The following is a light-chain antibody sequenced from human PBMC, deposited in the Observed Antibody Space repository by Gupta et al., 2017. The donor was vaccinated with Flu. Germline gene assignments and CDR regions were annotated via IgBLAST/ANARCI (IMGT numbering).Light chain of an antibody. CDR1: QSVSSSY. V-gene: IGKV3-20*01. CDR3: QQYGSSPFT. Sequence: EIVLTESTGTMSLSQGERATLSCRASQSVSSSYLAWYQQKPGLAPRLLIYGASSRDTGIPDRFSGSGSGTDFTLTISRLEPEDFAVYYCQQYGSSPFTFGPGTKVDIQ. J-gene: IGKJ3*01. CDR2: GAS.